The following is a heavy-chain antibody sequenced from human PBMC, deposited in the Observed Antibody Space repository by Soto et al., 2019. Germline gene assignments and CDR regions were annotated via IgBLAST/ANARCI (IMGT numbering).Heavy chain of an antibody. CDR1: GGTFSTSD. Sequence: SVKVSCKASGGTFSTSDIRWVRQAPGQGLEWMGGIIPIFGTTNYAQKFQGRVTITAGESTSTVYMELSSLRSDDTAVYYCARSRRESFVPRFDYWGQGTLVTVSS. V-gene: IGHV1-69*13. J-gene: IGHJ4*02. CDR2: IIPIFGTT. CDR3: ARSRRESFVPRFDY. D-gene: IGHD2-21*01.